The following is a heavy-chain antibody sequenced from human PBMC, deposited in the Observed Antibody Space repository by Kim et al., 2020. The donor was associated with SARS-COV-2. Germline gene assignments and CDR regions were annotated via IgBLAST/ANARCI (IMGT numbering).Heavy chain of an antibody. V-gene: IGHV5-51*04. CDR3: ARKNGYYGYAFDI. Sequence: YSPSFQGQVTISADKPISTAYLQWSSLKASDTAMYYCARKNGYYGYAFDIWGQGTMVTVSS. J-gene: IGHJ3*02. D-gene: IGHD3-10*01.